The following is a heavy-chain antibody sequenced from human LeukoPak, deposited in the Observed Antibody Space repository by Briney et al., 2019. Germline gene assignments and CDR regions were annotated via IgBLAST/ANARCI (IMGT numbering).Heavy chain of an antibody. CDR1: GYSISSGYY. CDR3: ARQVGATDAFDI. Sequence: SETLSLTCAVSGYSISSGYYWGWIRQPPGKGLEWIGSIYHSGSTYYNPSLKSRVTISVGTSKNQFPLKLSSVTAADTAVYYCARQVGATDAFDIWGQGTMVTVSS. D-gene: IGHD1-26*01. V-gene: IGHV4-38-2*01. CDR2: IYHSGST. J-gene: IGHJ3*02.